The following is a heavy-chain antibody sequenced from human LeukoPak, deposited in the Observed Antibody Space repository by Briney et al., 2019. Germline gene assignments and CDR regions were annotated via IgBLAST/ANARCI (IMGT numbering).Heavy chain of an antibody. J-gene: IGHJ4*02. CDR1: GFTFSSYA. Sequence: PGRSLSLSCAASGFTFSSYAMSWVRQAPGKGLDWVSAISGFGGSTYYADSVTGRFTISRDNSTSTLYLQMNSLRAEDTAVYYCAPQPDIVVVTAAMDYWGQGPLATVSS. CDR3: APQPDIVVVTAAMDY. CDR2: ISGFGGST. V-gene: IGHV3-23*01. D-gene: IGHD2-2*01.